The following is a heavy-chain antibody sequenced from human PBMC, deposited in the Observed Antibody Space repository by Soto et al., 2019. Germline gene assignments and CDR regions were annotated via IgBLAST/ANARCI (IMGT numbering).Heavy chain of an antibody. CDR2: ILSSDYST. D-gene: IGHD3-22*01. Sequence: PGGSLRLSCAASGFTLSNYGMSWVRQAPGKGLEWVSGILSSDYSTYYADAVKGRFIISRDNSKNTLFLYMNSLRAEDTAVYFCAKDMHPNYYYDTSGPVACFDNWGLGTLVTVSS. CDR1: GFTLSNYG. V-gene: IGHV3-23*01. CDR3: AKDMHPNYYYDTSGPVACFDN. J-gene: IGHJ4*02.